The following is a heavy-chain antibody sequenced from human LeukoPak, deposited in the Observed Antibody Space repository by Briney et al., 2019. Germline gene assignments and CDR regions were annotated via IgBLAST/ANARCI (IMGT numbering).Heavy chain of an antibody. Sequence: SETLSLTCTVSGGSISSSSYYWGWIRQPPGKGLEWIGSIYYSGSTYYNPSLKSRVTISVDTSKNQFSLKLSSVTAADTAVYYCARRNPNSSWYPYFDYWGQGTLVTVSS. J-gene: IGHJ4*02. CDR3: ARRNPNSSWYPYFDY. V-gene: IGHV4-39*07. CDR2: IYYSGST. D-gene: IGHD6-13*01. CDR1: GGSISSSSYY.